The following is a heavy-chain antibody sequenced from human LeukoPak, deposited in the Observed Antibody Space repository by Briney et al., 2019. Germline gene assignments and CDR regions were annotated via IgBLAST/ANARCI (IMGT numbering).Heavy chain of an antibody. D-gene: IGHD3-10*01. CDR2: ISYDGSNK. J-gene: IGHJ6*02. CDR1: GFTFSSYG. CDR3: AKDPRITMVRGVIITGNYYYYGMDV. Sequence: GGSRRLSCAASGFTFSSYGMHWVRQAPGKGLEWVAVISYDGSNKYYADSVKGRFTISRDNSKNTLYLQMNSLRAEDTAVYYCAKDPRITMVRGVIITGNYYYYGMDVWGQGTTVTVSS. V-gene: IGHV3-30*18.